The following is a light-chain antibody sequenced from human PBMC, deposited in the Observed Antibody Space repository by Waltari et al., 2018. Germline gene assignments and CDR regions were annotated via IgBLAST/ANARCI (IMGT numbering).Light chain of an antibody. CDR2: EGS. V-gene: IGLV2-23*01. J-gene: IGLJ3*02. Sequence: QSALTQPASVSGSPGQSITISCTGTSSDVGSYNLFSCYQQHPGKAPKLMIYEGSKRPSGVSKRFSGSKSGNTASLTISVLQAEDEADYYCCSDAGSSRVFGGGTKLTVL. CDR3: CSDAGSSRV. CDR1: SSDVGSYNL.